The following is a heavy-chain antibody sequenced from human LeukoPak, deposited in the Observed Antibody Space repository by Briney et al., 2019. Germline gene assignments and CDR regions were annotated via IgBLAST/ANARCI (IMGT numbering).Heavy chain of an antibody. CDR2: IYHSGST. Sequence: SETLSLTCAVSGYSISSGYYWGWIRQPPGKGLEWIGSIYHSGSTYYNPSLKSRVTISVDTSKNQFSLKLSSLTAADTAIYYCARGIESYGDYGYWGQGILVTVSS. CDR1: GYSISSGYY. CDR3: ARGIESYGDYGY. D-gene: IGHD4-17*01. J-gene: IGHJ4*02. V-gene: IGHV4-38-2*01.